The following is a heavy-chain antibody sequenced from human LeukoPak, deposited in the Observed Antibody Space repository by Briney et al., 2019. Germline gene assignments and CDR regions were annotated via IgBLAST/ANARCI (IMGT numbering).Heavy chain of an antibody. D-gene: IGHD4-17*01. V-gene: IGHV1-69*05. J-gene: IGHJ4*02. CDR2: IIPIFGTA. Sequence: SVKASCKASGGTFSSYAISWVRQAPGQGLEWMGGIIPIFGTANYAQKFQGRVTITTDESTSTAYMELSSLRSEDTAAYYCASNDYGDYVNFDYWGQGTLVTVSS. CDR3: ASNDYGDYVNFDY. CDR1: GGTFSSYA.